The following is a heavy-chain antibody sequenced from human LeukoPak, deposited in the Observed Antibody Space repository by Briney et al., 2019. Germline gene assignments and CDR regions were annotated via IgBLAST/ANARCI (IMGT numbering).Heavy chain of an antibody. J-gene: IGHJ3*02. D-gene: IGHD3-22*01. CDR2: IYHSGST. Sequence: SETLSLTCAVSGGSISSSNWWSWVRQPPGKGLEWIGEIYHSGSTNYNPSLKSRVTISVDTSKNQFSLKLSSVTAADTAVYYCARPAREGSSGRLDAFDIWGQGTMVTVSS. V-gene: IGHV4-4*02. CDR1: GGSISSSNW. CDR3: ARPAREGSSGRLDAFDI.